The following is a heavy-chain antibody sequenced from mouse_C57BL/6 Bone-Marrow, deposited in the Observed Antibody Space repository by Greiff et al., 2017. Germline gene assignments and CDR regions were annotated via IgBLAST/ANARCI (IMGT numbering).Heavy chain of an antibody. J-gene: IGHJ3*01. D-gene: IGHD4-1*01. CDR3: AIAGTDAY. V-gene: IGHV1-74*01. CDR1: GYTFTSYW. CDR2: IHPSASDT. Sequence: QVQLQQPGAELVKPGASVKVSCKASGYTFTSYWMHWVKQRPGQGLEWIGRIHPSASDTNYTQKFKGKATFTVDKSSSTAYVQLSSLTSEDSEVYYCAIAGTDAYWGQGTLVTVSA.